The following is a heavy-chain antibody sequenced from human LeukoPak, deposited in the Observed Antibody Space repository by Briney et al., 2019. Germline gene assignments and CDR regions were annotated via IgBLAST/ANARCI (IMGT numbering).Heavy chain of an antibody. V-gene: IGHV1-2*06. D-gene: IGHD3-16*01. CDR3: ARDHDYEGLKGNY. J-gene: IGHJ4*02. Sequence: ASVKVSCKSSGGTFSSYAISWVRQAPGQGLEYMGRINTHNGGTVYALQFQGRLSMTRDTSISTAYMELQSLRSEDTAVYYCARDHDYEGLKGNYWGRGTMVTVSS. CDR1: GGTFSSYA. CDR2: INTHNGGT.